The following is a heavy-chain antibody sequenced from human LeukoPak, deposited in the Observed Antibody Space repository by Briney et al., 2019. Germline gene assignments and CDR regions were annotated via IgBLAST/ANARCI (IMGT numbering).Heavy chain of an antibody. J-gene: IGHJ4*02. CDR3: ARDRVGAVNPDS. CDR1: GYTFTANY. Sequence: ASVKVSCKASGYTFTANYIHWMRLAPGQGLEWMGRITPNSGDAVYAQNFQGRVTMTTDTSISTAYMELSSLRSDYTAVYYCARDRVGAVNPDSWGQGTLVTVSS. D-gene: IGHD1-26*01. CDR2: ITPNSGDA. V-gene: IGHV1-2*06.